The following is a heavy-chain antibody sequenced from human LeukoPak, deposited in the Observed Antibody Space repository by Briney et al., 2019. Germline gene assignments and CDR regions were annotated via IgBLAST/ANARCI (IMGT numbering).Heavy chain of an antibody. V-gene: IGHV3-30*18. Sequence: PGRSLRLSCAASGFTFSSYGMHWVRQAPGKGLEWVAVISYDGSNKYYADSVKGRFTISRDNSKNTLHLQMNSLRAEDTAVYYCAKDGAYGSGSLDYWGQGTLVTVSS. CDR3: AKDGAYGSGSLDY. CDR2: ISYDGSNK. D-gene: IGHD3-10*01. J-gene: IGHJ4*02. CDR1: GFTFSSYG.